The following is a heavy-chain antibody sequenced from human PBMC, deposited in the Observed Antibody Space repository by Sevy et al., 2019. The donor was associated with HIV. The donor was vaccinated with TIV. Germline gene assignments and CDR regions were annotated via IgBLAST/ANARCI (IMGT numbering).Heavy chain of an antibody. CDR2: IHYTGTT. J-gene: IGHJ4*02. CDR1: GYSISSGYW. D-gene: IGHD7-27*01. CDR3: ASHDWGREDY. Sequence: SETLSLTCVVSGYSISSGYWWDWFRRPPGKGLEWIGAIHYTGTTQYTPSPNRRVTVSADTSKNQSSLRLSSMTAADTAVYYCASHDWGREDYWGQGTLVTVSS. V-gene: IGHV4-38-2*01.